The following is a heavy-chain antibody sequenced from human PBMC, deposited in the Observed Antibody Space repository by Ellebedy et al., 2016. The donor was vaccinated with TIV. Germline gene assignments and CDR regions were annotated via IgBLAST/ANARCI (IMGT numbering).Heavy chain of an antibody. CDR2: IIPIFGTA. D-gene: IGHD3-22*01. CDR1: GYTFTGYY. V-gene: IGHV1-69*13. CDR3: ARDHYYDTSGYPIRTAFDP. J-gene: IGHJ5*02. Sequence: ASVKVSCKASGYTFTGYYMHWVRQAPGQGLEWMGGIIPIFGTANYAQKFQGRVTITADESTSTAYMELSSLRSEDTAVYYCARDHYYDTSGYPIRTAFDPWGQGTLVTVSS.